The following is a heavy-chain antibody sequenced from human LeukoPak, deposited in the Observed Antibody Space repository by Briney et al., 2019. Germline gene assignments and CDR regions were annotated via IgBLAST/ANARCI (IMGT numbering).Heavy chain of an antibody. J-gene: IGHJ4*02. CDR1: GFTFSSYG. CDR2: ISYDGSNK. CDR3: AKDGGRDGYNYYFDY. V-gene: IGHV3-30*18. Sequence: PGRSLRLSCAASGFTFSSYGMHWVRQAPGKGLAWVAVISYDGSNKYYADSVKGRFTISRDNSKNTLYLQMNSLRAEDTAVYYCAKDGGRDGYNYYFDYWGQGTLVTVSS. D-gene: IGHD5-24*01.